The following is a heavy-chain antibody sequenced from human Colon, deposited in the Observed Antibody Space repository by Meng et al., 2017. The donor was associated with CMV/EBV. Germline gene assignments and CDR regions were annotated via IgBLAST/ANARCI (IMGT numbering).Heavy chain of an antibody. Sequence: EVEGAEAGGVLAKPGGCLKLSCLLFGLWFSYYVLNLGRQAPGKGLEWVSSISGSSAHIHYADSLRGRITIYRDNSKNSTFLQINSLRAEDTAVYFCAKSYGSGALSNWFDPWGQGTLVTVSS. CDR1: GLWFSYYV. CDR2: ISGSSAHI. V-gene: IGHV3-21*01. CDR3: AKSYGSGALSNWFDP. D-gene: IGHD3-10*01. J-gene: IGHJ5*02.